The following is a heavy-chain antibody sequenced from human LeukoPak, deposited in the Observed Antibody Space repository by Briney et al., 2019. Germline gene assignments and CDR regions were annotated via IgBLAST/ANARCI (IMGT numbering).Heavy chain of an antibody. CDR1: GGSVNSGNYY. CDR3: ARDDYFGSGRGDY. V-gene: IGHV4-61*01. CDR2: IYYSGST. D-gene: IGHD3-10*01. J-gene: IGHJ4*02. Sequence: SETLSLTCSVSGGSVNSGNYYWSWIRQPPGKGVDWIGYIYYSGSTNYNPSLTSRVTISGDTSKNQFSLKLSSVTAADTAVYYCARDDYFGSGRGDYWGEGTLVTVS.